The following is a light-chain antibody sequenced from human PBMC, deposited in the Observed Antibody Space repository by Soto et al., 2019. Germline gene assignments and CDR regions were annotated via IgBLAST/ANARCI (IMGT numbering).Light chain of an antibody. CDR3: QQYNNWPPWT. V-gene: IGKV3-15*01. CDR1: QSVNSN. CDR2: GAS. Sequence: EIVMTQSPATLSVSPGESATLSCRASQSVNSNLAWYQQNPGQAPRLLIYGASTRATGIPARFSGSGSGTDFTLTISSLQSEDFAVYYCQQYNNWPPWTFGQGTKVEIK. J-gene: IGKJ1*01.